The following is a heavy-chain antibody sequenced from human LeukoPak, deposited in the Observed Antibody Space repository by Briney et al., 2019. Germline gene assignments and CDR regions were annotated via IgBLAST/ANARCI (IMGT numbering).Heavy chain of an antibody. Sequence: ASETLSLICTVSGGSISSGGLYWSWIRQPPGKGLEWIGYIYYSGSTNYNPSLKSRVTISVDTSKNQFSLKLSSVTAADTAVYYCARGFFEHIEAVTAIDDAFDVWGQGTMVTVSS. CDR1: GGSISSGGLY. CDR2: IYYSGST. CDR3: ARGFFEHIEAVTAIDDAFDV. J-gene: IGHJ3*01. V-gene: IGHV4-61*08. D-gene: IGHD2-21*02.